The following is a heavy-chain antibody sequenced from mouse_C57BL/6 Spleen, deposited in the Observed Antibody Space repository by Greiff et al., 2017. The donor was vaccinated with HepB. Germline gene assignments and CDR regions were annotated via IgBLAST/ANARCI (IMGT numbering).Heavy chain of an antibody. D-gene: IGHD2-4*01. Sequence: EVQLKESGPELVKPGDSVKISCKASGYSFTGYFMNWVMQSHGKSLEWIGRINPYNGDTFYNQKFKGKATLTVDKSSSTAHMELRSLTSEDSAVYYCLYDYDGFAYWGQGTLVTVSA. CDR1: GYSFTGYF. J-gene: IGHJ3*01. CDR3: LYDYDGFAY. CDR2: INPYNGDT. V-gene: IGHV1-20*01.